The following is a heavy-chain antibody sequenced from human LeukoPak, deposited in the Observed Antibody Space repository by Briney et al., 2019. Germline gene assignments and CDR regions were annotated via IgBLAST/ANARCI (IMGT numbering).Heavy chain of an antibody. CDR1: GGSFNDYF. V-gene: IGHV4-34*01. Sequence: SETLSLTCAVYGGSFNDYFWTWIRQAPGKGLEWIGEVYNGGSTNYNPSLKSRVIISVDTSKNQFSLRLSSVTAADTAVYYCARDRLGSVVFEGYHNFMDVWGKGTTVTVSS. D-gene: IGHD3-22*01. CDR2: VYNGGST. CDR3: ARDRLGSVVFEGYHNFMDV. J-gene: IGHJ6*03.